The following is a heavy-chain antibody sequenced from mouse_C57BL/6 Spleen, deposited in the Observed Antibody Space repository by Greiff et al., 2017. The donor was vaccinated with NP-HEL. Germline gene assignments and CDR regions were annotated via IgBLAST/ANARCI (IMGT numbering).Heavy chain of an antibody. CDR3: ARELGAY. CDR2: ISDGGSYT. D-gene: IGHD4-1*01. Sequence: EGQLVESGGGLVKPGGSLKLSCAASGFTFSSYAMSWVRQTPEKRLEWVATISDGGSYTYYPDNVKGRFTISRDNAKNNLYLQMSHLKSEDTAMYYCARELGAYWGQGTLVTVSA. J-gene: IGHJ3*01. CDR1: GFTFSSYA. V-gene: IGHV5-4*01.